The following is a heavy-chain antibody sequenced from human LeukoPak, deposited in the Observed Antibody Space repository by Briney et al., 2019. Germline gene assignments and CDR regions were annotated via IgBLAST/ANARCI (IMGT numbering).Heavy chain of an antibody. V-gene: IGHV1-69*05. Sequence: ASVKVSCKASGYTFTSYGNSWVRQAPGQGLEWMGGIIPIFGTTNYAQKFQGRVTITTDESTSTAYMELSSLRSEDTAVYYCASPNLRLGELSFGYWGQGTLVTVSS. D-gene: IGHD3-16*02. CDR3: ASPNLRLGELSFGY. CDR2: IIPIFGTT. J-gene: IGHJ4*02. CDR1: GYTFTSYG.